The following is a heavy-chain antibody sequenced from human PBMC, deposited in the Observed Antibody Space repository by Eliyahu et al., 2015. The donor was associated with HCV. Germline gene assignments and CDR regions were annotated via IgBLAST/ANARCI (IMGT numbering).Heavy chain of an antibody. D-gene: IGHD3-10*01. Sequence: EVQLVESGGGLVKPGGSLRLSCAASGFTFSGYSMNWVRQAPGRGLEWVSSISSSSSYIYYADSVKGRFTISRDNAKNSLYLQMNSLRAEDTAVYYCARDRVRTCDIWGQGTMVTVSS. CDR1: GFTFSGYS. CDR2: ISSSSSYI. V-gene: IGHV3-21*01. CDR3: ARDRVRTCDI. J-gene: IGHJ3*02.